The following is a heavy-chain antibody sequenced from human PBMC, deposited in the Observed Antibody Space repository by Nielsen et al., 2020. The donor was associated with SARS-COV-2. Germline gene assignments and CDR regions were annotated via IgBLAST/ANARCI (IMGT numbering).Heavy chain of an antibody. V-gene: IGHV3-23*01. D-gene: IGHD3-9*01. J-gene: IGHJ4*02. Sequence: GESLKISCAASGFTFTNYGMTWVRQDPGKGLEWVSTISASGGSTFYTDSVKGRFTISRDSFKNTLYLQMNSLRAEDTAVYYCAKGYLRYFDWFPIDYWGQGTLVTVSS. CDR1: GFTFTNYG. CDR2: ISASGGST. CDR3: AKGYLRYFDWFPIDY.